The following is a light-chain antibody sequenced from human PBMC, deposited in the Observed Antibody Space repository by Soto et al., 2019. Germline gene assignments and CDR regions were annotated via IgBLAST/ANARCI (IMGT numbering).Light chain of an antibody. CDR3: TQGTHWPYT. V-gene: IGKV2-30*01. CDR2: KVS. Sequence: DVVMTQSPLSLPVTLGQPASISCRSSQSLVTSDGNTYLNWFQQRPGQSPRLLINKVSKRDSGVPDRFSRSESGTDLTLKISRVEAGDVGVYYCTQGTHWPYTFGQGTKLEIK. CDR1: QSLVTSDGNTY. J-gene: IGKJ2*01.